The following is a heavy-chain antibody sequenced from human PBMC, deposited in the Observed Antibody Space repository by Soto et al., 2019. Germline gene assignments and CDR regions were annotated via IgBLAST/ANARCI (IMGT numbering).Heavy chain of an antibody. J-gene: IGHJ4*02. CDR3: ARIFIATGGRALDS. Sequence: ASVKVSCKASGYTFTGHYIHWVRQAPGQGLEWVGWISPYSGDTNYEQKFQGRVTMTRDTSKTTAYMELSRLRSDDTAVYYCARIFIATGGRALDSWGQGTLVTVSS. CDR1: GYTFTGHY. CDR2: ISPYSGDT. V-gene: IGHV1-2*02. D-gene: IGHD6-13*01.